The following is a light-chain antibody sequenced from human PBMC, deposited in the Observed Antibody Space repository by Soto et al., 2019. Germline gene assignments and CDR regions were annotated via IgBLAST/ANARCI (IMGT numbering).Light chain of an antibody. Sequence: IVITQSPSTLSMSPGERATLSCRASQSVSSNLAWYQQKSGQTPRLLIYGASTRATGFPDRFSGSGSGTEFTLTISSLQSEDIAVYYCQQYSNWPITFGQG. J-gene: IGKJ5*01. CDR3: QQYSNWPIT. CDR2: GAS. CDR1: QSVSSN. V-gene: IGKV3-15*01.